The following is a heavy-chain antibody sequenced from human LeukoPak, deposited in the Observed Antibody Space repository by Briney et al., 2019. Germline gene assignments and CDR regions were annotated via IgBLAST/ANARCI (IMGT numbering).Heavy chain of an antibody. V-gene: IGHV5-10-1*01. CDR2: IDPSDSYT. D-gene: IGHD3-22*01. CDR1: GYRFTSYW. J-gene: IGHJ4*02. Sequence: HGESLKISCKGSGYRFTSYWISGVRQMSGKGLEWMGTIDPSDSYTNYSPSFQGHVTISADKSISTAYLQWSSLKASDTAMYYCARTHYYYDTSGYYYPFDYWGQGTLVTVSS. CDR3: ARTHYYYDTSGYYYPFDY.